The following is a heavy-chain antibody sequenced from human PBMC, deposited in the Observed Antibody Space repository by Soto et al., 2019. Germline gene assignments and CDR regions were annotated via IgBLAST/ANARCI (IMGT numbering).Heavy chain of an antibody. V-gene: IGHV4-4*02. CDR1: GVSISSNYY. J-gene: IGHJ4*02. D-gene: IGHD6-19*01. Sequence: QVLLQESGPGLVQPSGTLSLSCAVSGVSISSNYYWRWVRQSPGKGLEWLGDISHIGSVNYSPSLMSRVTISMDRSENQFSLKLNSVTAADTAVYYCVRSFGWYAIDYWGQGTLVIVSS. CDR2: ISHIGSV. CDR3: VRSFGWYAIDY.